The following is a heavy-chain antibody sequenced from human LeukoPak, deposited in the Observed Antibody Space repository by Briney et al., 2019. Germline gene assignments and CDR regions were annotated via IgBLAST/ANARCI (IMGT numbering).Heavy chain of an antibody. J-gene: IGHJ6*02. Sequence: GGSLRLSCAASGFTFSSYAMSWVRQAPGKGLEWVSAISGSGGSTYYADSVKGRFTISRDNSKNTLYLQMNSLRAEDTAVYYCGKRELPHFYYYYGMDVWGQGTTVTVSS. D-gene: IGHD1-26*01. CDR1: GFTFSSYA. V-gene: IGHV3-23*01. CDR3: GKRELPHFYYYYGMDV. CDR2: ISGSGGST.